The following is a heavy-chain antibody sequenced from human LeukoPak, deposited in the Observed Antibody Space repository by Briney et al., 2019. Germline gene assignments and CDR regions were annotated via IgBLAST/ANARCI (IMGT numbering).Heavy chain of an antibody. J-gene: IGHJ4*02. D-gene: IGHD6-6*01. CDR1: GGSFNGYY. V-gene: IGHV4-34*01. Sequence: WETLSLTFAVYGGSFNGYYWSWIRQPPGKGLEWIGEINHSGSTNYNPSLKSRVTISVDTSKNQFSLKLSSVTAADTAVYYCAREKYSSSSGPFDYWGQGTLVTVSS. CDR3: AREKYSSSSGPFDY. CDR2: INHSGST.